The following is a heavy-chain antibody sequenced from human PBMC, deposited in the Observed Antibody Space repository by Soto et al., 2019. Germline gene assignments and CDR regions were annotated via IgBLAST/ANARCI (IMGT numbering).Heavy chain of an antibody. Sequence: GGSLRLSCAASGFTFSSYAMSWVRQAPGKGLEWVSAISGSGGSTYYADSVKGRFTISRDNSKNTLYLQMNSLRAEDTAVYYCATVDTAMATIFHYYYMDVWGKGTTVTVSS. CDR1: GFTFSSYA. V-gene: IGHV3-23*01. J-gene: IGHJ6*03. CDR2: ISGSGGST. CDR3: ATVDTAMATIFHYYYMDV. D-gene: IGHD5-18*01.